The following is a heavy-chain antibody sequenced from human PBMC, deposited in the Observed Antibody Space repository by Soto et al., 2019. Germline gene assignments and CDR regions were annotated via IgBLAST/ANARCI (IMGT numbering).Heavy chain of an antibody. D-gene: IGHD2-2*01. J-gene: IGHJ4*02. CDR3: ARDLGCSSTSCYSSLFDY. V-gene: IGHV3-33*01. CDR1: GFTFSSYG. Sequence: QVQLVESGGGVVQPGRSLRLSCAASGFTFSSYGMHWVRQAPGKGLEWVAVIWYDGSNKYYADSVKGRFTISRDNSKNPLYLQINSLRAEDTAVYYCARDLGCSSTSCYSSLFDYWGQGTLVTVSS. CDR2: IWYDGSNK.